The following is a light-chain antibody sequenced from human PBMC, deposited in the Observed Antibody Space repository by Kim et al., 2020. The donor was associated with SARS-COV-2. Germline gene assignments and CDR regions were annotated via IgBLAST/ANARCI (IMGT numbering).Light chain of an antibody. Sequence: GQKVIISCSGSSANIGNNYVSWYQQLPGTAPKLLTYDNNKRPSGIPDRFSGSKSGTSATLGITGLQTGDEADYYCGTWDSSLSAYVFGTGTKVTVL. CDR2: DNN. CDR3: GTWDSSLSAYV. CDR1: SANIGNNY. V-gene: IGLV1-51*01. J-gene: IGLJ1*01.